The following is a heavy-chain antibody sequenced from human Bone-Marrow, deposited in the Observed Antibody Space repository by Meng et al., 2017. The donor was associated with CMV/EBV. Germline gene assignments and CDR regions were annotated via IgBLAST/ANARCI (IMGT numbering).Heavy chain of an antibody. Sequence: LQMSFKASGYNFIDYDIGWVRQIPGKGLEWMGIISPTDSGARYSPSFEGQVTISVDKSVDTAYLQWTSLKASDTAMYYCARHSMTTIWGQGTLVTVSS. D-gene: IGHD5-24*01. CDR3: ARHSMTTI. J-gene: IGHJ4*02. CDR1: GYNFIDYD. V-gene: IGHV5-51*01. CDR2: ISPTDSGA.